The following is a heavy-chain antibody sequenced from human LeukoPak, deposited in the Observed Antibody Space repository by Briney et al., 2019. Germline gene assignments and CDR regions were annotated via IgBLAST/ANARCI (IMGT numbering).Heavy chain of an antibody. V-gene: IGHV3-30*04. J-gene: IGHJ4*02. CDR3: AKDLSRYSYGSYYFDY. CDR1: GFTFSSYA. D-gene: IGHD5-18*01. Sequence: GGSLRLSCAAFGFTFSSYAMLWVRQAPGKGLEWVAVISYDGSNKYYADSVKGRFTISRDNSKNTLYLQMNSLRAEDTAVYYCAKDLSRYSYGSYYFDYWGQGTLVTVSS. CDR2: ISYDGSNK.